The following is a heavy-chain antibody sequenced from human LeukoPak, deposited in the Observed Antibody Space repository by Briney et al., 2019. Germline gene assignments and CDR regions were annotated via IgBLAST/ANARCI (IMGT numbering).Heavy chain of an antibody. CDR1: GFTVSNNY. CDR2: IYSGGST. V-gene: IGHV3-53*01. CDR3: AKDREGLSSGYDLEYFDY. J-gene: IGHJ4*02. Sequence: GGSLRLSCAASGFTVSNNYMSWVRQAPGKGLEWVSIIYSGGSTYYADSVEGRFTISRDNSKNTLFLQMNSLRAEDTAVYYCAKDREGLSSGYDLEYFDYWGQGTLVTVSS. D-gene: IGHD5-12*01.